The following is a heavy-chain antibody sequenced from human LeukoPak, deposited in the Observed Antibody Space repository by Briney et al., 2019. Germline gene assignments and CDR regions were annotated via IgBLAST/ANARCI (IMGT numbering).Heavy chain of an antibody. CDR1: GFTFNTYG. V-gene: IGHV3-30*03. J-gene: IGHJ4*02. CDR3: ARDLPTTVVLFDY. Sequence: PGGSLRLSCVASGFTFNTYGMHWVRQAPGKGLEWVAVISYGGSNKYYADSVKGRFTISRDNSKNTLYLQMNSLRAEDTAVYYCARDLPTTVVLFDYWGQGTLVTVSS. D-gene: IGHD4-23*01. CDR2: ISYGGSNK.